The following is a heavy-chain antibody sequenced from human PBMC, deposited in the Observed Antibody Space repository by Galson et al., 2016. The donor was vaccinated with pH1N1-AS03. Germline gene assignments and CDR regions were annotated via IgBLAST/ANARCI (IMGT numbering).Heavy chain of an antibody. CDR2: INSDGSDT. Sequence: SLRLSCAASGFSFSKEWMIWVRQGPGKGLVWVSRINSDGSDTTYADSVKGRFTISRDNVKNALYLQMHSLRAEDTAVYYCARHVTGRGGFDIWGQGTMVTVSS. CDR1: GFSFSKEW. CDR3: ARHVTGRGGFDI. J-gene: IGHJ3*02. D-gene: IGHD2-21*02. V-gene: IGHV3-74*01.